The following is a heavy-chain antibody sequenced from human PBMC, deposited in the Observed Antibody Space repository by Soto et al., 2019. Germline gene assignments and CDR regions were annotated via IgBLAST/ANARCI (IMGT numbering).Heavy chain of an antibody. CDR1: GFTFSGSA. Sequence: GESLKISCAASGFTFSGSAMHWVRQASGKGLEWVGRIRSKANSYATAYAASVKGRFTISRDDSKNTAYLQMNSLKTEDTAVYYCTSPYGDYYYMDVWGKGTTVTVSS. J-gene: IGHJ6*03. D-gene: IGHD4-17*01. CDR3: TSPYGDYYYMDV. CDR2: IRSKANSYAT. V-gene: IGHV3-73*01.